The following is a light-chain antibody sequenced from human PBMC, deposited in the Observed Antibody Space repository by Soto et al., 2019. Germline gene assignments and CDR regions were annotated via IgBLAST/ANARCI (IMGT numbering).Light chain of an antibody. CDR1: SSDVGGYNF. J-gene: IGLJ1*01. CDR3: SSYISGSIPFV. CDR2: DVS. Sequence: SVLPQPASVSGSPGQSITISCTGTSSDVGGYNFVSWYQLHPGKAPKLMIFDVSNRPSGVSDRFSGSKSGNTASLTISGLQAEDEADYYCSSYISGSIPFVFGTGTKVTVL. V-gene: IGLV2-14*01.